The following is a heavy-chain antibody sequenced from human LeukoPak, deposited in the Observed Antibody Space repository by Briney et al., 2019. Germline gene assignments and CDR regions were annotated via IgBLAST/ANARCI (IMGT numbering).Heavy chain of an antibody. J-gene: IGHJ4*02. CDR2: IWYDGSNK. Sequence: GGTLRLSCAASGFTFSSYGMHWVRQAPGKGLEWVAVIWYDGSNKYYADSVKGRFTISRDNSKNTLYLQMNSLRAEDTAVYYCARDHSSGWYSDYFDYWGQGTLVTVSS. CDR3: ARDHSSGWYSDYFDY. V-gene: IGHV3-33*01. CDR1: GFTFSSYG. D-gene: IGHD6-19*01.